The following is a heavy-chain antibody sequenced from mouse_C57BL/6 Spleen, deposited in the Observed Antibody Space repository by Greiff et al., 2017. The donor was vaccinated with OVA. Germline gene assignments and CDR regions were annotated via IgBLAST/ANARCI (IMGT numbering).Heavy chain of an antibody. Sequence: QVQLKESGAELVKPGASVKMSCKASGYTFTTYPIEWMKQNHGKSLEWIGNFHPYNDDTKYNEKFKGKATLTVEKSSSTVYLELSRLTSDDSAVYYCARRDYGSSGAMDYWGQGTSVTVSS. D-gene: IGHD1-1*01. J-gene: IGHJ4*01. CDR2: FHPYNDDT. V-gene: IGHV1-47*01. CDR1: GYTFTTYP. CDR3: ARRDYGSSGAMDY.